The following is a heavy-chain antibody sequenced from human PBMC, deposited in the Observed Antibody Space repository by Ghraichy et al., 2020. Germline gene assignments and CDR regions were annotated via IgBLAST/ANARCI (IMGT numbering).Heavy chain of an antibody. CDR2: IIPIFGTA. Sequence: SVKVSCKASGGTFSSYAISWVRQAPGQGLEWMGGIIPIFGTANYAQKFQGRVTITADESTSTAYMELSSLRSEDTAVYYCARAELGYCSSTSCYTGRYYYYGMDVWGQGTTVTVSS. V-gene: IGHV1-69*13. CDR3: ARAELGYCSSTSCYTGRYYYYGMDV. CDR1: GGTFSSYA. J-gene: IGHJ6*02. D-gene: IGHD2-2*02.